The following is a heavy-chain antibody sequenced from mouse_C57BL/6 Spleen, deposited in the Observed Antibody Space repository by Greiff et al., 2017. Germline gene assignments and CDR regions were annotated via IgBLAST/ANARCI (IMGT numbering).Heavy chain of an antibody. CDR2: ISDGGSYT. J-gene: IGHJ4*01. V-gene: IGHV5-4*01. CDR3: ARDLDGYYFYAMDD. CDR1: GFTFSSYA. Sequence: EVKLVESGGGLVKPGGSLKLSCAASGFTFSSYAMSWVRQTPEKRLEWVATISDGGSYTYYPDNVKDRFTISRDNAKNNLYLQMSHLKSEDTAMYYCARDLDGYYFYAMDDWGQGTSVTVSS. D-gene: IGHD2-3*01.